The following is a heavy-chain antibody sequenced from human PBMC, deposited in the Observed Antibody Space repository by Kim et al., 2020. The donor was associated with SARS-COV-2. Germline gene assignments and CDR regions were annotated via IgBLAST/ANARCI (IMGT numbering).Heavy chain of an antibody. V-gene: IGHV3-9*01. CDR3: AKDMAAAGLYGMDV. Sequence: GGSLRLSCAASGFTFDDYAMHWVRQAPGKGLEWVSGISWNSGSIGYADSVKSRFTISRDNAKNSLYLQMNSLRAEDTALYYCAKDMAAAGLYGMDVWGQGTTVTVSS. D-gene: IGHD6-13*01. CDR1: GFTFDDYA. CDR2: ISWNSGSI. J-gene: IGHJ6*02.